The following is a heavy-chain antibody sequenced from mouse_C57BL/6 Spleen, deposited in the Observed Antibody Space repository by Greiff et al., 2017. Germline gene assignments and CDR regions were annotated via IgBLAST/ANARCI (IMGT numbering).Heavy chain of an antibody. V-gene: IGHV1-15*01. D-gene: IGHD1-1*01. CDR1: GYTFTDYE. CDR3: SCSLLYAMDY. CDR2: IDPETGGT. J-gene: IGHJ4*01. Sequence: QVQLQQSGAELVRPGASVTLSCKASGYTFTDYEMHWVKQTPVHGLEWIGAIDPETGGTAYNQKFKGKAILTADKSSSTAYRELRSLTSEDSAVYYGSCSLLYAMDYWGQGTSVTVAS.